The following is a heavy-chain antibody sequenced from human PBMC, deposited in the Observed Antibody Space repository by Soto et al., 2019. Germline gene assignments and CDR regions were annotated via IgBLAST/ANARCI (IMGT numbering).Heavy chain of an antibody. J-gene: IGHJ3*02. CDR3: AKTANGWFSAFDI. V-gene: IGHV3-23*01. CDR1: GFTFSSYA. D-gene: IGHD6-19*01. CDR2: ISGSGGTT. Sequence: EVQLLESGGGLVQPGGSLRLSCAASGFTFSSYAMSWVRQAPGKGLEWVSAISGSGGTTYYADSVKGRFTFSRDNSKNPLDLQMNSPRAGDTAVYYCAKTANGWFSAFDIWGQGTMVTVSS.